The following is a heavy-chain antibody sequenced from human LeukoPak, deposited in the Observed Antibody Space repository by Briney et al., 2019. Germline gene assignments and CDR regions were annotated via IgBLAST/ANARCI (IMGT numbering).Heavy chain of an antibody. CDR1: GFTFSSYA. D-gene: IGHD3-9*01. CDR2: ISGSGGST. V-gene: IGHV3-23*01. CDR3: AKGGETYYDILTGYYLYYYGMDV. Sequence: PGGSLRLSCVPSGFTFSSYAMSWVRQAPGKGLEWVSAISGSGGSTYYADSVKGRFTISRDNSKNTLYLQMNSLRAEDTAVYYCAKGGETYYDILTGYYLYYYGMDVWGQGTTVTVSS. J-gene: IGHJ6*02.